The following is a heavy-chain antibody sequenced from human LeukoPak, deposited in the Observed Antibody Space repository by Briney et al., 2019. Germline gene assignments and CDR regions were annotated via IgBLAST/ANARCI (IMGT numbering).Heavy chain of an antibody. Sequence: SETLSLTCTVSGGSISSYYWSWIRQPAGKGLEWIGRIYTSGSTNYNPSLKSRVTMSVDTSKNQFPLKLSSVTAADTAVYYCAREDVSTVTTTTLDYWGQGTLVTVSS. J-gene: IGHJ4*02. V-gene: IGHV4-4*07. CDR3: AREDVSTVTTTTLDY. CDR2: IYTSGST. CDR1: GGSISSYY. D-gene: IGHD4-11*01.